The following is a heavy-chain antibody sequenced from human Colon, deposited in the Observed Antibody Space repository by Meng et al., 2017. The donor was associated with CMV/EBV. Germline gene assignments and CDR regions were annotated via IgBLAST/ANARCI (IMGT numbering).Heavy chain of an antibody. CDR3: ARGTIPSGNYFWYFDH. CDR1: GFSFDDYA. CDR2: ISWNSGNI. J-gene: IGHJ4*02. V-gene: IGHV3-9*01. Sequence: SLKISCAASGFSFDDYAMHWVRQAPGKGLEWVSGISWNSGNIDYADSVKGRFTISRDNAENSLYLQMNSLRAEDTAVYYCARGTIPSGNYFWYFDHWGQGSLVTVSS. D-gene: IGHD1-7*01.